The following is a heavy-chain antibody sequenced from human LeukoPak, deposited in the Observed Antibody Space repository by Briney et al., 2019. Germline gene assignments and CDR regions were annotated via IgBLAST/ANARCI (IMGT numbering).Heavy chain of an antibody. CDR2: ISGDGGST. CDR1: GFMFHDYA. Sequence: GGSLGLSCAAPGFMFHDYAIHWVRQAPGKGLEWVSLISGDGGSTFYADSVKGRFAISRDNSKNSLYLQMNSLRSDDTALYYCARESESSGWYDYWGQGTLVTVSS. V-gene: IGHV3-43*02. CDR3: ARESESSGWYDY. D-gene: IGHD6-19*01. J-gene: IGHJ4*02.